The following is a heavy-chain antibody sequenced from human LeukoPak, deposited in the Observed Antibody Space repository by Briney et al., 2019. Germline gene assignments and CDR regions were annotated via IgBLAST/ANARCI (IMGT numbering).Heavy chain of an antibody. J-gene: IGHJ4*02. CDR2: MNPNSGNT. D-gene: IGHD3-3*01. Sequence: ASVKVSCKASGYTFTSYDINWVRQATGQGLEWMGWMNPNSGNTGYAQKFQGRVTITRNTSISTAYMELSSLRSEDTAVYYCARRGYDFWSGYYTYFDCWGQGTLVTVSS. CDR3: ARRGYDFWSGYYTYFDC. V-gene: IGHV1-8*03. CDR1: GYTFTSYD.